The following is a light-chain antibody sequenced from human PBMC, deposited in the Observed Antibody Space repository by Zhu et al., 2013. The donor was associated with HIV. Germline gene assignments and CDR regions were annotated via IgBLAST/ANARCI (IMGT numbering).Light chain of an antibody. Sequence: IVLTQSPVILSLSPGERATLSCRASQTVYSNLAWYQHKPGQAPRLLIHDASTRASGVPARFSGSGSGTDFTFTISSLQPEDIGTYFCQQYDNLPWTFGQGTTVGIK. J-gene: IGKJ1*01. CDR2: DAS. CDR3: QQYDNLPWT. V-gene: IGKV3-15*01. CDR1: QTVYSN.